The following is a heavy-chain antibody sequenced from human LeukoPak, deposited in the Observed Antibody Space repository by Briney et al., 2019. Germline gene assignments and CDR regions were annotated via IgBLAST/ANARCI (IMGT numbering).Heavy chain of an antibody. CDR2: IYSGGNT. CDR1: GLTVSSNY. V-gene: IGHV3-53*01. Sequence: PGGSLRLSCAASGLTVSSNYMSWVRQAPGKGLEWVSVIYSGGNTYYADSVKGRFTISRDNSKNTLYLQMNSLRAEDTAVYYCARRYDSSDYYGYWGQGTLVIVSS. CDR3: ARRYDSSDYYGY. D-gene: IGHD3-22*01. J-gene: IGHJ4*02.